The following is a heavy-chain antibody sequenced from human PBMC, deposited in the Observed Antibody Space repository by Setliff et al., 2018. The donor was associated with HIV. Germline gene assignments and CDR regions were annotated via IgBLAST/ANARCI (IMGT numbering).Heavy chain of an antibody. Sequence: GASVKVSCKASGYTFTSYDINWVRQATGQGLEWMGWMNPNSGNTGYAQKFQGRVTTTGNTSISTAYMELSSLRSEDTAVYFCARGGGGYYYIGAFDLWGQGTVVTVSS. CDR3: ARGGGGYYYIGAFDL. V-gene: IGHV1-8*02. D-gene: IGHD3-22*01. J-gene: IGHJ3*01. CDR2: MNPNSGNT. CDR1: GYTFTSYD.